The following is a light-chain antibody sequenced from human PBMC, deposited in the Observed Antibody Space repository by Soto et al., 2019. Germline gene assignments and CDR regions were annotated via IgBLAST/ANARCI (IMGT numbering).Light chain of an antibody. J-gene: IGKJ4*01. Sequence: AIRMTQSPSSLSASTGDRVTITCRASQGISSYLAWYQQKPGKAPKLLIYAACTLQSGVPSRFSGSGSGTDFTLTSSCLQSEDFATYYCQQYYSYLLTFGGGTKVEIK. CDR1: QGISSY. V-gene: IGKV1-8*01. CDR2: AAC. CDR3: QQYYSYLLT.